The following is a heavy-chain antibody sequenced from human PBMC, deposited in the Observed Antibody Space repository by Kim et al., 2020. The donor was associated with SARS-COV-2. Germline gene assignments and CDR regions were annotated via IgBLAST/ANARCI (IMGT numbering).Heavy chain of an antibody. CDR3: ARGISWYLYFDS. CDR2: IYYTGST. V-gene: IGHV4-59*01. CDR1: GGSLTYYY. Sequence: SETLSLTCTVSGGSLTYYYWSWIRQPPGKDIEWIGYIYYTGSTNYNPSLNSRVTMSIDTSKNQFSLKVTSVTAADTAVYYCARGISWYLYFDSWGQGALV. D-gene: IGHD6-13*01. J-gene: IGHJ4*02.